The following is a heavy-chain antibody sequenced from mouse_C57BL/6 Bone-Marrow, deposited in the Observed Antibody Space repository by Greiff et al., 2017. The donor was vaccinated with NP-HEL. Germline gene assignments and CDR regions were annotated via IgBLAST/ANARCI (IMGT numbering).Heavy chain of an antibody. J-gene: IGHJ1*03. Sequence: VQLKESGAELVRPGASVKLSCTASGFNITDDYMHWVKQRPEQGLEWIGWIDPENGDTEYASKFLGKATITADTSSNTAYLQLSSLTSEDTAVYYCTMRDYYGSSYNWYFDVWGTGTTVTVSS. D-gene: IGHD1-1*01. V-gene: IGHV14-4*01. CDR2: IDPENGDT. CDR3: TMRDYYGSSYNWYFDV. CDR1: GFNITDDY.